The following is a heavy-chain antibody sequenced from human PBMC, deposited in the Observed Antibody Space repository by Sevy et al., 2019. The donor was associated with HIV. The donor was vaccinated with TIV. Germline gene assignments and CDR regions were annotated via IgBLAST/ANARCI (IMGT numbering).Heavy chain of an antibody. CDR1: GFTFSDYR. CDR3: ARDSGEILSSAFDY. D-gene: IGHD1-26*01. J-gene: IGHJ4*02. CDR2: ISYDGRNNK. Sequence: LSLTCAASGFTFSDYRMHWVRQAPRKGLEWVAVISYDGRNNKYNADSVKGRFTISRDNSKNMVYLQMNSLRAEDTAIYYCARDSGEILSSAFDYWGQGTLVTVSS. V-gene: IGHV3-30*04.